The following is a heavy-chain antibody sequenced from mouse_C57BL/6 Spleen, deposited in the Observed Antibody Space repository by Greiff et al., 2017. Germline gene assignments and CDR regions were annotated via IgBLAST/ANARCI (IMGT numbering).Heavy chain of an antibody. J-gene: IGHJ2*01. V-gene: IGHV5-6*01. CDR3: ARGATVVAHYFDY. Sequence: EVQGVESGGDLVKPGGSLKLSCAASGFTFSSYGMSWVRQTPDKRLEWVATISSGGSYTYYPDSVKGRFTISRDNAKNTLYLQMSSLKSEDTAMYYCARGATVVAHYFDYWGQGTTLTVSS. CDR2: ISSGGSYT. D-gene: IGHD1-1*01. CDR1: GFTFSSYG.